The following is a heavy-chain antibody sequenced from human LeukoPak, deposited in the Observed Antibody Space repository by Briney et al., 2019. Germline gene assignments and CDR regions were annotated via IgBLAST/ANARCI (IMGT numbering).Heavy chain of an antibody. CDR2: INPNSGGP. Sequence: GASVKVSCKASGYTFTGYYLHWVRQAPGKGLEWMGWINPNSGGPKYAQKFQGSVSMTRDTSISTAYLELSRLRSDDTAVYYCARAGGGSSSWEIDYWGQGTLVTVSS. V-gene: IGHV1-2*02. CDR1: GYTFTGYY. D-gene: IGHD6-13*01. CDR3: ARAGGGSSSWEIDY. J-gene: IGHJ4*02.